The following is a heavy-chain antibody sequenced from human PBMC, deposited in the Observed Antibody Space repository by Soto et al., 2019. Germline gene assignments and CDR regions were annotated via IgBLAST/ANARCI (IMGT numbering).Heavy chain of an antibody. CDR3: ARGPGGAVAGKSRSRTIDY. CDR1: GGSISSYY. J-gene: IGHJ4*02. CDR2: IYYSGST. Sequence: SETLCLTCTVSGGSISSYYWSWIRQPPGKGLEWIGYIYYSGSTNYNPSLKSRVTISVDTSKNQFSLKLSSVTAADTAVYYCARGPGGAVAGKSRSRTIDYWGQGTLVXVSS. D-gene: IGHD6-19*01. V-gene: IGHV4-59*01.